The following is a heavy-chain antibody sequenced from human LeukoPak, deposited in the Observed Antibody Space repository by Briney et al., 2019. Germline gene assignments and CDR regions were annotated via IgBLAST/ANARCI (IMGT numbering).Heavy chain of an antibody. CDR3: AKDRYDILTGYNYFDY. J-gene: IGHJ4*02. CDR1: GFTFSSYG. V-gene: IGHV3-30*02. D-gene: IGHD3-9*01. Sequence: GGSLRLSCAASGFTFSSYGMHWVRQAPGKGLEWVAFIRYDGSNKYYADSVKGRFTISRDNSKNTLYLQMNSLRAEDTAVYYCAKDRYDILTGYNYFDYWGQGTLVTVSS. CDR2: IRYDGSNK.